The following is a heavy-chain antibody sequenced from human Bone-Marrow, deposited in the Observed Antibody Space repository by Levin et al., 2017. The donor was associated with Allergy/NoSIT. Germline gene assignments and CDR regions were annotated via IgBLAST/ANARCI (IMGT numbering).Heavy chain of an antibody. CDR2: IGNSGDTT. CDR3: AKAAQSYYYGSGTWFDS. CDR1: GFTFGSYA. D-gene: IGHD3-10*01. V-gene: IGHV3-23*01. J-gene: IGHJ5*01. Sequence: GESLKISCIGSGFTFGSYALSWVRQAPGKGLERVSTIGNSGDTTYYADSVKGRFTISRDKSKNTVYLQMAGLRADDTAMYYCAKAAQSYYYGSGTWFDSWGQGTPVTVSS.